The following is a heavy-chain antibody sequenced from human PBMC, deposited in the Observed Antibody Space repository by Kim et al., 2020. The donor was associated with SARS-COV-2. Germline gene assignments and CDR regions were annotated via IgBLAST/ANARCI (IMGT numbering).Heavy chain of an antibody. CDR2: IYYSGST. CDR1: GGSISSYY. CDR3: ARLSLGGSGWPAFWDY. D-gene: IGHD6-19*01. Sequence: SETLSLTCTVSGGSISSYYWSWIRQPPGKGLEWIGYIYYSGSTNYNPSLKSRVTISVDTSKNQFSLKLSSVTAADTAVYYCARLSLGGSGWPAFWDYWGQGTLVTVSS. V-gene: IGHV4-59*08. J-gene: IGHJ4*02.